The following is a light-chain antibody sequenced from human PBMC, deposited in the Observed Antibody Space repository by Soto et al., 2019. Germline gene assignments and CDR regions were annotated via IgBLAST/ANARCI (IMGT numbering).Light chain of an antibody. Sequence: EIVMTQSPATLSVSPGERATLSCRASQSVSSNLAWYQQKPGQAPRLLIYDASTRAADVPARFSGSGSGTDFTLTISSLQSEDFAFYYCHQYNKWPLTFGGGTKVEIK. CDR1: QSVSSN. CDR3: HQYNKWPLT. V-gene: IGKV3-15*01. CDR2: DAS. J-gene: IGKJ4*01.